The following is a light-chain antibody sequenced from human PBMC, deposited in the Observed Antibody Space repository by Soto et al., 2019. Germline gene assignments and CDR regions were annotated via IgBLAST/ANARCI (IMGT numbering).Light chain of an antibody. CDR3: QQYDAWPPGT. Sequence: DIVMTQSPAFVSASLGERVTLSCRASHTIDTYLAWFQHRLGQPPRLLIFGASVRAPGVPPRFSGGGSGTEFTLTINSLRSEDFAVYFCQQYDAWPPGTFGGGTTVEI. V-gene: IGKV3-15*01. CDR1: HTIDTY. CDR2: GAS. J-gene: IGKJ4*01.